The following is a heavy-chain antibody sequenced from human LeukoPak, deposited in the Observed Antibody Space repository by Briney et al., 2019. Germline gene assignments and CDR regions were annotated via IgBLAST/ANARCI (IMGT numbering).Heavy chain of an antibody. Sequence: GGSLRLSCAASGFTVSSNYMSWVRQAPGKGLEWVSVIYSGGDTYYADSVKGRFTISRDNANDSLYLEMKSLRVEDTATYYCATNLFCASASCLWGQGTLVTVSS. J-gene: IGHJ4*02. CDR3: ATNLFCASASCL. V-gene: IGHV3-53*01. CDR2: IYSGGDT. CDR1: GFTVSSNY. D-gene: IGHD2-2*01.